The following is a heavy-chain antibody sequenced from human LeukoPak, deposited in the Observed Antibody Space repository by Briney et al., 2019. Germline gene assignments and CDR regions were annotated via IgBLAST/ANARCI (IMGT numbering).Heavy chain of an antibody. V-gene: IGHV3-7*01. CDR1: GFTFSSYW. CDR3: ARNYFDY. Sequence: GGSLRLSCAASGFTFSSYWMTWVRQAPGKGLEWVANIKEDGSEKYYLDSVKGRFTISRDNAKNLLSLQMNSLRAEDTAVYYCARNYFDYWGQGTLVTVSS. J-gene: IGHJ4*02. CDR2: IKEDGSEK.